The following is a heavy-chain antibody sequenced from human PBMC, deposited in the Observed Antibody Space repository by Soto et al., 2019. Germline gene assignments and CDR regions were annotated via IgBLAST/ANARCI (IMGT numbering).Heavy chain of an antibody. CDR1: GGSISSSSYY. Sequence: QLQLQESGPGLVKPSETLSLTCTVSGGSISSSSYYWGWIRQPPGKGLEWIGSIYYSGSTYYNPSLKSRVTISVDTSKNQFSLKLSSVTAADTAVYYCARHVSIGSSWWTFDYWGQGTLVTVSS. CDR3: ARHVSIGSSWWTFDY. CDR2: IYYSGST. J-gene: IGHJ4*02. D-gene: IGHD6-13*01. V-gene: IGHV4-39*01.